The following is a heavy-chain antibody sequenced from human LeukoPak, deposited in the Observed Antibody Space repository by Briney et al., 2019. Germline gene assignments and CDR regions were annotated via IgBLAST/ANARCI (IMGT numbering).Heavy chain of an antibody. CDR3: AKDATAVVGTVYMDV. CDR1: GFTFSTYE. Sequence: GGSLRLSCAASGFTFSTYEMSWVRQAPGKGLEWVAYIKQDGSEKYYVDSVKGRFTISRDNAKNSLYLQMDSLRAEDTAVYYCAKDATAVVGTVYMDVWGKGTTVTISS. J-gene: IGHJ6*03. V-gene: IGHV3-7*01. D-gene: IGHD6-13*01. CDR2: IKQDGSEK.